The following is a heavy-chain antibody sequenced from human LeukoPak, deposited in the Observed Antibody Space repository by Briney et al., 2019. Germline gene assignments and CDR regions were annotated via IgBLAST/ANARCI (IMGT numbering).Heavy chain of an antibody. V-gene: IGHV4-59*08. Sequence: NPSETLSLTCSVSGGSITSFYWSWIRQPPGKGLEWIGSIYYSGGTNYNPSLKSRFTISIDTSKNQFYLNLNSVTAADTAVFYCARQCRDGHNCYSGLDVWGRGSTVTVS. D-gene: IGHD5-24*01. J-gene: IGHJ6*02. CDR3: ARQCRDGHNCYSGLDV. CDR1: GGSITSFY. CDR2: IYYSGGT.